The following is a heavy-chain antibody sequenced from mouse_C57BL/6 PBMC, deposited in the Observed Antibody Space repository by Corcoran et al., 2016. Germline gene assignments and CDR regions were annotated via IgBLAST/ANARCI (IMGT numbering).Heavy chain of an antibody. J-gene: IGHJ4*01. Sequence: EVQLQQSGPELVKPGASVKIPCKASGYTFTDYYMNWVKQSHGKSLEWIGDINPNNGGTSYNQKFKGKATLTVDKSSSTAYMELRSLTSEDSAVYYCARWGKNDYDDAMGYWGQGTSVTVSS. CDR2: INPNNGGT. CDR1: GYTFTDYY. CDR3: ARWGKNDYDDAMGY. D-gene: IGHD2-4*01. V-gene: IGHV1-26*01.